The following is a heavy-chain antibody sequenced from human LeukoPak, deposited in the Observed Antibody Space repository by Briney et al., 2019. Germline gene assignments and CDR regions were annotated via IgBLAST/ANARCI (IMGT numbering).Heavy chain of an antibody. CDR3: AGSPSYSGDYSYDAFDM. CDR2: ISDRSVSI. V-gene: IGHV3-23*01. Sequence: GGSLRLSCAGSGFAFGTYAMSWVRQAPGKGLEWVSSISDRSVSIYYADSVRGRFTISRDNSKYTPSLQMNSLRAEDTAIYWCAGSPSYSGDYSYDAFDMWGQGTMVTVSS. CDR1: GFAFGTYA. J-gene: IGHJ3*02. D-gene: IGHD1-26*01.